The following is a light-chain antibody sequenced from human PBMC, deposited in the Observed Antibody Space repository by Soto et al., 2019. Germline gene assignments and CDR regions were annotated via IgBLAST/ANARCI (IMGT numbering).Light chain of an antibody. CDR2: EVS. CDR3: NSYAGDIIRFV. Sequence: QSALTQPASVSGSPGQSVTISCTGTSSDVGAYKYVSWYQQHPGKAPKLMIYEVSNRPSGVSNRFSSSKSGNTASLTISGLQADDEADYYCNSYAGDIIRFVFGTGTKVTVL. J-gene: IGLJ1*01. V-gene: IGLV2-14*01. CDR1: SSDVGAYKY.